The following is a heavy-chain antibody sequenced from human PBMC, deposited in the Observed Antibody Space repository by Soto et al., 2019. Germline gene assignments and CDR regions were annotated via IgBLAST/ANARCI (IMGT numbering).Heavy chain of an antibody. CDR2: INHSGST. Sequence: PSETLSLTCAVYGGSFSGYYWSWIRQPPGKGLEWIGEINHSGSTNYNPSLKSRVTISVDTSKNQFSLKLSSVTAADTAVYYCARGQLLWFGELLNLGPNDAFDIWGQGTMVTVSS. CDR1: GGSFSGYY. D-gene: IGHD3-10*01. V-gene: IGHV4-34*01. CDR3: ARGQLLWFGELLNLGPNDAFDI. J-gene: IGHJ3*02.